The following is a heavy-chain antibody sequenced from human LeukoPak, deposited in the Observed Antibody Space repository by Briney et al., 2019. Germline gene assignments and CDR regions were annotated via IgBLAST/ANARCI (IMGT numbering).Heavy chain of an antibody. V-gene: IGHV4-34*01. CDR3: ARTAYYYDSSGYLYYFDY. D-gene: IGHD3-22*01. CDR2: INHSGST. Sequence: KPSETLSLTCAVYGGSFRGYYWSWIRQPPGKGLEWIGEINHSGSTNYNPSLKSRVTISVDTSKNQFSLKLSSVTAADTAVYYCARTAYYYDSSGYLYYFDYWGQGTLVTVSS. J-gene: IGHJ4*02. CDR1: GGSFRGYY.